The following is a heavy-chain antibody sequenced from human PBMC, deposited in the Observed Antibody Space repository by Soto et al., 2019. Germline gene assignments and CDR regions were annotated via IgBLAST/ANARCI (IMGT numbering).Heavy chain of an antibody. J-gene: IGHJ6*03. CDR3: ARARYDFWSGFVYYYMDV. D-gene: IGHD3-3*01. CDR2: INPNSGGT. V-gene: IGHV1-2*04. CDR1: GYTFTSYG. Sequence: GASVKVSCKASGYTFTSYGISWVRQAPGQGLEWMGWINPNSGGTNYAQKFQGWVTMTRDTSISTAYMELSRLRSDDTAVYYCARARYDFWSGFVYYYMDVWGKGTTVTVSS.